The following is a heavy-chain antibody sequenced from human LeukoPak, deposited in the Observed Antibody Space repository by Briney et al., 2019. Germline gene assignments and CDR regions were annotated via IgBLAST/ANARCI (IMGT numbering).Heavy chain of an antibody. CDR1: GFTLSSYA. Sequence: GGSLRLSCAAPGFTLSSYAMSWVRPAPGEGLEWVSAISGSGGSTYYADSVEGRFTISRDNSKNTLYLQMNSLRAEDTAVYYCARDPTDYDYVWGSYQDWGQGTLVTVSS. CDR3: ARDPTDYDYVWGSYQD. J-gene: IGHJ4*02. CDR2: ISGSGGST. V-gene: IGHV3-23*01. D-gene: IGHD3-16*02.